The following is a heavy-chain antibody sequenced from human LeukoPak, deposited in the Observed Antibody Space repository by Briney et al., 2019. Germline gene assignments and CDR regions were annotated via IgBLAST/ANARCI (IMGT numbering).Heavy chain of an antibody. D-gene: IGHD3-10*01. CDR2: IYHSGST. V-gene: IGHV4-39*07. J-gene: IGHJ4*02. CDR1: GGSISSSSYY. Sequence: SETLSLTCTVSGGSISSSSYYWGWIRQPPGKGLEWIGYIYHSGSTYYNPSLKSRVTISVDRSKNQFSLKLSSVTAADTAVYYCARDHGSGSPYYWGQGTLVTVSS. CDR3: ARDHGSGSPYY.